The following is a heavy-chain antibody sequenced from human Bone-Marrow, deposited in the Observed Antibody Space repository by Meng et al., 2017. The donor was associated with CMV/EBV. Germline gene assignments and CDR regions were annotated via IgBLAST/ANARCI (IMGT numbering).Heavy chain of an antibody. V-gene: IGHV3-49*04. CDR3: SRWKVYQYFHY. CDR1: GFTFGDYA. J-gene: IGHJ4*02. D-gene: IGHD1-14*01. CDR2: IRSQADGGTT. Sequence: GGSLKISCTTSGFTFGDYAMSWVRQAPGKGVEGVASIRSQADGGTTEYTASVKGRFTISRDDSQSIAYMQMNSLKTEDTAIYYRSRWKVYQYFHYWGQGRLVTVSS.